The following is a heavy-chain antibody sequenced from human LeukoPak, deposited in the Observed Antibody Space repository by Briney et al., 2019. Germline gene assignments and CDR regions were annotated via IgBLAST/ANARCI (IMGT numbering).Heavy chain of an antibody. CDR1: GGTFSSYA. J-gene: IGHJ6*02. CDR2: IISIFGTA. Sequence: GASVKVSCKASGGTFSSYAISWVRQAPGQGLEWMGGIISIFGTANYAQKFQGRVTITADESTSTAYMELSSLRSEDTAVYYCAREWYSSTHSYGMDVWGQGTTVTVSS. V-gene: IGHV1-69*13. D-gene: IGHD6-13*01. CDR3: AREWYSSTHSYGMDV.